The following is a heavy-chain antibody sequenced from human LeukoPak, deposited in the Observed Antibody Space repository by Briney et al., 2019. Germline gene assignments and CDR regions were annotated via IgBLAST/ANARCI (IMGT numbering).Heavy chain of an antibody. CDR2: IYYSGST. D-gene: IGHD3-22*01. CDR1: GGSISSYY. CDR3: ARGADSSGYYSIFYFDY. J-gene: IGHJ4*02. Sequence: SETLSLTCTVSGGSISSYYWNWIRQPPGKGLEWIGYIYYSGSTNYNPSPKSRVTISVDTSKNQFSLKLSSVTAADTAVYYCARGADSSGYYSIFYFDYWGQGTLVTVSS. V-gene: IGHV4-59*01.